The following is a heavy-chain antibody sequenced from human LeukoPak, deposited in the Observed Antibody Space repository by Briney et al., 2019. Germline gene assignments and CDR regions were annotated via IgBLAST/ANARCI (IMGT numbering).Heavy chain of an antibody. J-gene: IGHJ4*02. CDR3: ARVPPGTSHFDY. CDR2: IYCSGST. CDR1: GGSISSYY. D-gene: IGHD1-7*01. Sequence: SETLSLTCTVSGGSISSYYWSWIRQPPGQGLEWIGYIYCSGSTKYNPSLKSRLTISVDTSKNQFSLKLSSVTAADTAVYYCARVPPGTSHFDYWGQGTLVTVSS. V-gene: IGHV4-59*01.